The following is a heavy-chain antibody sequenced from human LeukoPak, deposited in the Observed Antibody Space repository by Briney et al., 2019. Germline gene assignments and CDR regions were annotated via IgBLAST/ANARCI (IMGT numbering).Heavy chain of an antibody. CDR1: GDSFTSVTDY. J-gene: IGHJ4*02. CDR3: AGERGEEYSSGWYKRNYFDN. D-gene: IGHD6-19*01. CDR2: GDYSGGT. Sequence: SETLSLTCTVSGDSFTSVTDYWAWIRQPPGKGLEWIASGDYSGGTYYNPSLESRVAISADMSKNQFSLKLTSVTGADTAVYYCAGERGEEYSSGWYKRNYFDNWGQGIRVTVSS. V-gene: IGHV4-39*07.